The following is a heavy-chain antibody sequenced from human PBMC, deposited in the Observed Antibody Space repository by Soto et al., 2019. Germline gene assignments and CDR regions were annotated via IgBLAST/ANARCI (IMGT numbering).Heavy chain of an antibody. J-gene: IGHJ4*02. CDR2: FDPEDGET. D-gene: IGHD2-15*01. V-gene: IGHV1-24*01. CDR1: RYTLAYLS. CDR3: ARGPRLDWRGGSSYSSY. Sequence: GASVEVSCKVSRYTLAYLSMHWLRQAPGKGLEWMGGFDPEDGETIYAQKFQGRVTMTEDTSTDTACMELRSLRCEDTAVYYCARGPRLDWRGGSSYSSYWGQGTLVTVSS.